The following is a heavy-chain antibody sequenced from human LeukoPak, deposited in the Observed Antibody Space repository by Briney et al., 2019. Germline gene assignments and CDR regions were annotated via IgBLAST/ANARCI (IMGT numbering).Heavy chain of an antibody. Sequence: GASVKVTCKASGYTFTGYYMHWVRQAPGQGLEWMGWINPNSGGTNYAQKFQGRVTMTRDTSISTAYMELSRLRSDDTAVYYCAREPIAVAGTDGFDYWGQGTLVTVSS. V-gene: IGHV1-2*02. J-gene: IGHJ4*02. CDR3: AREPIAVAGTDGFDY. CDR1: GYTFTGYY. D-gene: IGHD6-19*01. CDR2: INPNSGGT.